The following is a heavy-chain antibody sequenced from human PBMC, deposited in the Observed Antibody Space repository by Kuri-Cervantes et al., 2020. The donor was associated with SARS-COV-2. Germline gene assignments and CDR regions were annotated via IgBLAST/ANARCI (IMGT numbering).Heavy chain of an antibody. J-gene: IGHJ3*02. D-gene: IGHD3-22*01. V-gene: IGHV3-21*01. CDR3: ANPSSPYYDSSGYYYDDAFDI. CDR1: GFTFSSFS. CDR2: ISSSSSYI. Sequence: GESLKISCAASGFTFSSFSMNWVRQAPGKGLEWVSSISSSSSYIYYADSVKCRFTISRDNAKNSLYLQMNSLIAEDTAVYYCANPSSPYYDSSGYYYDDAFDIWGQGTMVTVSS.